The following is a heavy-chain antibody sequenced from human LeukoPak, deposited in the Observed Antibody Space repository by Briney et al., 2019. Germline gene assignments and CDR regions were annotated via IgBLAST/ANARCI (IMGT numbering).Heavy chain of an antibody. CDR3: CGSGSYSFDY. V-gene: IGHV3-7*01. CDR2: IKQDGSEK. J-gene: IGHJ4*02. CDR1: GFTFSSYR. D-gene: IGHD3-10*01. Sequence: GGSLRLSCAASGFTFSSYRMSWVRQAPGKGLEWVANIKQDGSEKYYVDSVKGRFTISRDNAKNSLYLQMNSLRAEDTAVYYCCGSGSYSFDYWGQGTLVTVSS.